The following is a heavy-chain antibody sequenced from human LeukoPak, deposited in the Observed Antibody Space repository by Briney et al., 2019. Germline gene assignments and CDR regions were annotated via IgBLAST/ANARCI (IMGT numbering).Heavy chain of an antibody. CDR3: ARDPVAAAGTTTPLDY. CDR2: IYYSGST. V-gene: IGHV4-30-4*01. Sequence: PSETLSLTCTVSGGSISSGDYYWSWIRQPPGKGLEWIGYIYYSGSTYYNPSLKSRVTISVDTSKNQFSLKLSSVTAADTAVYYCARDPVAAAGTTTPLDYWGQGTLVTVSS. D-gene: IGHD6-13*01. CDR1: GGSISSGDYY. J-gene: IGHJ4*02.